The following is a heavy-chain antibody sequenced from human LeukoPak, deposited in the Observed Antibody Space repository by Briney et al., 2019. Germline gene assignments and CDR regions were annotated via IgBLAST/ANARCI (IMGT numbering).Heavy chain of an antibody. V-gene: IGHV3-23*01. CDR1: GFTFDSYA. CDR2: VSASGGST. J-gene: IGHJ4*02. Sequence: GGSLRLSCAASGFTFDSYAMTWVRQAAGEVLEWDSAVSASGGSTYYPDSVDGRLTISRDNSKDPLYLQINSLRVKHTAVYFCAKLGYYDFWSNYLVFDNWGQGTLVTVSS. CDR3: AKLGYYDFWSNYLVFDN. D-gene: IGHD3-3*01.